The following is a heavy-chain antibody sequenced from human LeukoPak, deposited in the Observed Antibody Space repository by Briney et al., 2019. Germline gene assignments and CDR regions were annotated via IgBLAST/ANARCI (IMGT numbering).Heavy chain of an antibody. CDR3: AKDKDTPATAQPPRGYFES. V-gene: IGHV3-23*01. CDR2: VNDRGTGT. D-gene: IGHD2-21*02. J-gene: IGHJ4*02. CDR1: GFTFSKYA. Sequence: GGSLRLSCAASGFTFSKYAMSWVRQAPGKGLEWVSTVNDRGTGTYYADSVKGRFTISRDNSKSTLSLQMISLRAEDTALYYCAKDKDTPATAQPPRGYFESWGRGTLVTVSS.